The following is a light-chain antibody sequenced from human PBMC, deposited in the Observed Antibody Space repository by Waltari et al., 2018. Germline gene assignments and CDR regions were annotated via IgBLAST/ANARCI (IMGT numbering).Light chain of an antibody. J-gene: IGKJ4*01. Sequence: EIVLTQSPVILSVSPGERTTLSCRASQSITSNLAWYQQKPGQSPRLLIYGASIRAAGIPARFSGSGSGTEFTLTISSLQSEDFEVYYCQQYNNWLPLTFGGGTKVEIK. CDR1: QSITSN. CDR2: GAS. CDR3: QQYNNWLPLT. V-gene: IGKV3-15*01.